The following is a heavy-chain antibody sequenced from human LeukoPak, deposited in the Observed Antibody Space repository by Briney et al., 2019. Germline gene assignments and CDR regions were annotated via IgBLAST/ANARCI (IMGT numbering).Heavy chain of an antibody. CDR2: ISYDGSNK. Sequence: GGSLRLSCAASGFTFSSYGMHWVRQAPGKGLEWVAVISYDGSNKYYADSVKGRFTISRDNSKNTLYLQMNSLRAEDTAVYYCTRDIPNNWGLGYWGQGTLVTVSS. V-gene: IGHV3-30*03. CDR1: GFTFSSYG. D-gene: IGHD7-27*01. J-gene: IGHJ4*02. CDR3: TRDIPNNWGLGY.